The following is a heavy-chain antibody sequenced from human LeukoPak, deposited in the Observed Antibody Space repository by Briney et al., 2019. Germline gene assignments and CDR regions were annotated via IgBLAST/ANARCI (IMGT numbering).Heavy chain of an antibody. CDR1: GVSLRGYY. D-gene: IGHD5-24*01. CDR2: IHSSGRT. CDR3: ARHQDGYGDYFDF. J-gene: IGHJ4*02. V-gene: IGHV4-59*08. Sequence: SETLSLTCAVYGVSLRGYYWSWIRQPPGKGLEWIGYIHSSGRTKYDPSLESRVTISIDTSMNHFSLKVSSVTAPDTAVYYCARHQDGYGDYFDFWGQGILVTVSS.